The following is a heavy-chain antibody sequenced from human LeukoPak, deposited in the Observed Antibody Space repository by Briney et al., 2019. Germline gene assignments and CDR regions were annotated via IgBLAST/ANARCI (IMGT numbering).Heavy chain of an antibody. CDR3: VIGRGWQPDY. D-gene: IGHD3-10*01. Sequence: PSETLSLTCTVSGGSISGYYHNWVRQSPGRGLEWIGLVHYSGNTNYNPSLKSRVSISTDTSKNQFSLEPTSVTAADTAVYYCVIGRGWQPDYWGQGIPVTVSS. CDR2: VHYSGNT. J-gene: IGHJ4*02. V-gene: IGHV4-59*03. CDR1: GGSISGYY.